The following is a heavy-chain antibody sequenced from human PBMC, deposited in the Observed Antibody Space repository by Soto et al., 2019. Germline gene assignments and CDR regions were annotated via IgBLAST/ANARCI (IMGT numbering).Heavy chain of an antibody. CDR1: GFTFSSYA. CDR3: TSRPSDVNYYGVFDY. V-gene: IGHV3-23*01. D-gene: IGHD3-3*01. Sequence: GGSLRLSCAASGFTFSSYAMSWVRQAPGKGLEWVSAISGSGGSTYYADSVKGRFTITRDNSKNTLYLQMNSLRAEDTAVYYCTSRPSDVNYYGVFDYWGQGTPVTVSS. CDR2: ISGSGGST. J-gene: IGHJ4*02.